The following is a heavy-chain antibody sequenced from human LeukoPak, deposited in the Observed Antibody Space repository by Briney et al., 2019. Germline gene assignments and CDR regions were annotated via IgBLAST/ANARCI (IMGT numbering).Heavy chain of an antibody. CDR1: GGSISSGGYY. D-gene: IGHD3-22*01. Sequence: SETLSLTCSVSGGSISSGGYYWSWMRQHPGKGLEWIGYIYYSGSTYYNPSLKSRVTISVDTSKNQFSLKLSSVTAADTAVYYCARDWSVDSSGYYFDLWGRGTLVTVSS. V-gene: IGHV4-31*03. CDR3: ARDWSVDSSGYYFDL. CDR2: IYYSGST. J-gene: IGHJ2*01.